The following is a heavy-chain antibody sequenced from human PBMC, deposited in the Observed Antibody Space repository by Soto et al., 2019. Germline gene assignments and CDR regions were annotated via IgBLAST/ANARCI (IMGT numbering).Heavy chain of an antibody. D-gene: IGHD3-9*01. CDR1: GFTFSNFA. Sequence: EVKLLESGGGLAQPGGSLRLSCTASGFTFSNFAMSWVRQAPGRSLQWLSGISGAGGATYYADSAKGRFTISRDNANNTLFLDINGLRAEDTAVYYCARDWQLFQPYYFDHWGQGILVTVTS. CDR2: ISGAGGAT. J-gene: IGHJ4*02. V-gene: IGHV3-23*01. CDR3: ARDWQLFQPYYFDH.